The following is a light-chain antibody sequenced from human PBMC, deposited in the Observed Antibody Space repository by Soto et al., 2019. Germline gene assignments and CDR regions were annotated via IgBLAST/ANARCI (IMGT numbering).Light chain of an antibody. Sequence: DIQMTQSPSTLSASVGDRVTITCRASQSISSHLNWYQQKPGKAPKLLIFAASSLQNGVPSRFRGSGPGTDFTLTISGLQREDFATYYCQQSYSTPPWTFGQGTKVVIK. V-gene: IGKV1-39*01. CDR3: QQSYSTPPWT. J-gene: IGKJ1*01. CDR1: QSISSH. CDR2: AAS.